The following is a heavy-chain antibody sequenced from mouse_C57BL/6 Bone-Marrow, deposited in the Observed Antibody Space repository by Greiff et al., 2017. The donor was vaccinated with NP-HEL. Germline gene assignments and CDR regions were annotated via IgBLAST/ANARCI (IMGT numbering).Heavy chain of an antibody. CDR3: ARGGWLLLWYFDV. Sequence: EVQRVESGGDLVKPGGSLKLSCAASGFTFSSYGMSWVRQTPDKRLEWVATISSGGSYTYYPDSVKGRFTISRDNAKNTLYLQMSSLKSEDTAMYYCARGGWLLLWYFDVWGTGTTVTVSS. J-gene: IGHJ1*03. V-gene: IGHV5-6*01. CDR1: GFTFSSYG. CDR2: ISSGGSYT. D-gene: IGHD2-3*01.